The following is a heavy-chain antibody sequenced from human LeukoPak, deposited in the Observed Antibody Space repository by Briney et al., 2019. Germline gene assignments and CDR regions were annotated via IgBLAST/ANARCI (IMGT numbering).Heavy chain of an antibody. Sequence: GGSLRLSCAASGFTFSSYEMNWVRQAPGKGLEWVSYITSSGSTIYYADSVKGRFTISRDNAKNSLYLQMNSLRAEDTAVYYCARDPYSGGYGDYYYYYMDLWGQGTTVTISS. D-gene: IGHD1-26*01. CDR2: ITSSGSTI. CDR3: ARDPYSGGYGDYYYYYMDL. CDR1: GFTFSSYE. J-gene: IGHJ6*03. V-gene: IGHV3-48*03.